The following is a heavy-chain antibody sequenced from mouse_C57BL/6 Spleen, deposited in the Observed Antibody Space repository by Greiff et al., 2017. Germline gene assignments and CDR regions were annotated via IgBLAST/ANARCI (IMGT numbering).Heavy chain of an antibody. V-gene: IGHV3-6*01. CDR1: GYSITSGYY. D-gene: IGHD2-1*01. CDR2: ISYDGSN. Sequence: EVQLQESGPGLVKPSQSLSLTCSVTGYSITSGYYWNWIRQFPGNKLEWMGYISYDGSNNYNPSLKNRISITRDTCKNQFVLKLNSVTTEDTATYYCARERLPSYYFDYWGQGTTLTVSS. CDR3: ARERLPSYYFDY. J-gene: IGHJ2*01.